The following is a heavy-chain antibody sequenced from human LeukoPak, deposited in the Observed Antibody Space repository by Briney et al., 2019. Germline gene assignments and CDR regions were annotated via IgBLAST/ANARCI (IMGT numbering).Heavy chain of an antibody. Sequence: GESLKISCKGSGYSLSTYWIAWVRQMPGKGLEWMGIVYLGDSNTRYSPSFQGQVTISVDTSIATAYLQWSSLKASDTAMYYCATFRPGNNLDYWGPETLVTVSS. D-gene: IGHD1/OR15-1a*01. V-gene: IGHV5-51*01. CDR1: GYSLSTYW. CDR2: VYLGDSNT. CDR3: ATFRPGNNLDY. J-gene: IGHJ4*02.